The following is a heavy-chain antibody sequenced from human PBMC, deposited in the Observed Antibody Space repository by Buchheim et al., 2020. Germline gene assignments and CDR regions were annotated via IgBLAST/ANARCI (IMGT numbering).Heavy chain of an antibody. J-gene: IGHJ5*02. CDR3: ARSAKRLWFGDQTGPWFDP. V-gene: IGHV4-30-2*01. CDR1: GGSISSGGYS. CDR2: IYHSGST. Sequence: QLQLQESGSGLVKPSQTLSLTCAVSGGSISSGGYSWSWIRQPPGKGLEWIGYIYHSGSTYYNPSLKSRVTISVERSKNQFSLKLSSVTAADTAVYYCARSAKRLWFGDQTGPWFDPWGQGTL. D-gene: IGHD3-10*01.